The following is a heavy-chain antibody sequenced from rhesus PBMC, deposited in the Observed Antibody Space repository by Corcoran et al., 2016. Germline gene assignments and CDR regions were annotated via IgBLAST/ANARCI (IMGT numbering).Heavy chain of an antibody. CDR2: IYGGSGRT. CDR3: ARYDYGSNSNSLDV. CDR1: GGSISSNY. J-gene: IGHJ5-2*02. Sequence: QVQLQESGPGLVKPSETLSLTCAVSGGSISSNYWSWIRQSPGKGLEWIGYIYGGSGRTSHNPPPKSRVPSSTDTSKNQFSLKLSSVTAADTAVYYCARYDYGSNSNSLDVWGRGVLVTVSS. V-gene: IGHV4-147*01. D-gene: IGHD4-29*01.